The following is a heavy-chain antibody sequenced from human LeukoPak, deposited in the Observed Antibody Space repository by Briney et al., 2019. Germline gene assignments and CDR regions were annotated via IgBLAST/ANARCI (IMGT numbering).Heavy chain of an antibody. CDR1: GYTFTSYY. CDR3: ARAPRGSWFDP. CDR2: INPSDGST. Sequence: VASVKVSCKASGYTFTSYYMHWVRQAPGQGLEWMGIINPSDGSTSYAQKFQGRVTMTRDMSTSTVYMELSSLRSEDTAVYYCARAPRGSWFDPWGQGTLVTVSS. D-gene: IGHD3-10*01. V-gene: IGHV1-46*01. J-gene: IGHJ5*02.